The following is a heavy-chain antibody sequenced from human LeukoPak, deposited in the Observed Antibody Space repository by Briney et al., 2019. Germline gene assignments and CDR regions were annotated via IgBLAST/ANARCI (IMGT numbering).Heavy chain of an antibody. Sequence: GGSLRLSCAASGFTFTNYWMHWVRHAPGQGLVWVSRIKGDGISTNYADSVKGRFTISRDIAKNTLYLRMNSLRAEDTGVYYCAKDHYWSIDYWGRGTLVTVSS. D-gene: IGHD3-3*01. CDR3: AKDHYWSIDY. CDR2: IKGDGIST. CDR1: GFTFTNYW. J-gene: IGHJ4*02. V-gene: IGHV3-74*01.